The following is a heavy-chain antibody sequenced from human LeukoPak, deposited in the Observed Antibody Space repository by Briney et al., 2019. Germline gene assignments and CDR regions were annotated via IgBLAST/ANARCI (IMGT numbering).Heavy chain of an antibody. J-gene: IGHJ3*02. D-gene: IGHD3-22*01. V-gene: IGHV1-69*04. Sequence: SVKVSCKASGYTFTSYAMHWVRQAPGQGLEWMGRIIPILGIANYAQKFQGRVTITADKSTSTAYMELSSLRSEDTAVYYCARDLITMIVVAHDAFDIWGQGTMVTVSS. CDR1: GYTFTSYA. CDR2: IIPILGIA. CDR3: ARDLITMIVVAHDAFDI.